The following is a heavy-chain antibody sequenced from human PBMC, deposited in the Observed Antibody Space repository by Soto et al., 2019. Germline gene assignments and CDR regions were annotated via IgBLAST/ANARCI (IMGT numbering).Heavy chain of an antibody. CDR1: GSTFTSYD. J-gene: IGHJ4*02. CDR2: MNPNSGNT. Sequence: QVQLVQSGAEVKKPGASVKVSCKASGSTFTSYDINWERQAPGQGLEWMGWMNPNSGNTGYAQKLQGRVTMTRNTSISTAYMELSSLRSEDRAVYYCARTLYGDHGDYWGQGTLVTVSS. V-gene: IGHV1-8*01. D-gene: IGHD4-17*01. CDR3: ARTLYGDHGDY.